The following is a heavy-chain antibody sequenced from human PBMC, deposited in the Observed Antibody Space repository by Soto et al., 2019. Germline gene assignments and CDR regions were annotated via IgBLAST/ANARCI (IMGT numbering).Heavy chain of an antibody. V-gene: IGHV4-30-4*01. D-gene: IGHD3-16*01. CDR2: IFYSGST. CDR3: ARTRDGGDLYALGY. J-gene: IGHJ4*02. Sequence: SETLSLTCTVSGGSISSGDYYWNWIRQPPGKGLEWIGYIFYSGSTYYNPSLKSQVTISEDTSKNQFSLKLSSVTAADTAVYYCARTRDGGDLYALGYWGQGTLVTVSS. CDR1: GGSISSGDYY.